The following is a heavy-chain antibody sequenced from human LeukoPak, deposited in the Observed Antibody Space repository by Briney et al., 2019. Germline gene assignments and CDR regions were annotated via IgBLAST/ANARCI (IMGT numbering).Heavy chain of an antibody. CDR2: IYHSGST. J-gene: IGHJ4*02. CDR3: ARVRASMIVVVTLFDY. D-gene: IGHD3-22*01. V-gene: IGHV4-38-2*02. Sequence: SETLSLTCTVSGYSISSGYYWGWIRQPPGKGLEWIGSIYHSGSTYYNPSLKSRVTISVDTSKNQFSLKLSSVTAADTAVYYCARVRASMIVVVTLFDYWGQGTLVTVSS. CDR1: GYSISSGYY.